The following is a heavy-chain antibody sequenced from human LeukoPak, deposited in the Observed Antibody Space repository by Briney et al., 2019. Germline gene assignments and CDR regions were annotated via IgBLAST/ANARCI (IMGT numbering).Heavy chain of an antibody. D-gene: IGHD2-2*01. CDR3: ARGRPAPAMLEGGPYFDY. J-gene: IGHJ4*02. CDR2: ISYAGNT. V-gene: IGHV4-39*07. CDR1: GDSVSSSNHY. Sequence: PSETLSLTCSVSGDSVSSSNHYWGWIRQPPGKGLEWVGTISYAGNTFYNPSLKSRVTISVDTSKNQFSLKLSSVTAADTAVYYCARGRPAPAMLEGGPYFDYWGQGTLVTVSS.